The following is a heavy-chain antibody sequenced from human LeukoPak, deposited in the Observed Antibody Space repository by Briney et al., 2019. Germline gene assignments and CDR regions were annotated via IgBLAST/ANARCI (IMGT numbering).Heavy chain of an antibody. CDR2: INHSGRT. CDR1: GGSFSGYY. D-gene: IGHD3-9*01. V-gene: IGHV4-34*01. Sequence: SETLSLTCAVYGGSFSGYYWSWIRQPPGKRLEWIGEINHSGRTNYNPSLKSRVTISTDTSKNQFSLNLRSVTAADTAVYYCARRDDVLTGYYSYYYYGLDVWGQGTTVTVSS. CDR3: ARRDDVLTGYYSYYYYGLDV. J-gene: IGHJ6*02.